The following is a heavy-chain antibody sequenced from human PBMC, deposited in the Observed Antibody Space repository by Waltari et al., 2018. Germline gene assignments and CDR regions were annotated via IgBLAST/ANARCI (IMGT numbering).Heavy chain of an antibody. D-gene: IGHD6-13*01. CDR2: ISSSSTI. CDR1: GFTFSSYS. Sequence: EVQLVESGGGLVQPGGSLRLSCAASGFTFSSYSMNWVRQAPGKGLEWVSYISSSSTIYYADSVKGRFTISRDNAKNSLYLQMNSLRAEDTAVYYCARDSSIPYYYDMDVWGQGTTVTVSS. J-gene: IGHJ6*02. V-gene: IGHV3-48*01. CDR3: ARDSSIPYYYDMDV.